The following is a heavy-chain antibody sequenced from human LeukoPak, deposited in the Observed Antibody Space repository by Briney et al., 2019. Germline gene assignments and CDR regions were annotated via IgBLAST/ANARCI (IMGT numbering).Heavy chain of an antibody. D-gene: IGHD3-22*01. V-gene: IGHV4-59*13. CDR1: GGSIGTYY. CDR2: IYYSGST. CDR3: ASEEKYYYDSSGYYYSWDY. J-gene: IGHJ4*02. Sequence: PSGTLSLTCTVSGGSIGTYYWSWIRQPPGKGLEWIGYIYYSGSTDYDPSLKSRVTISVYTSKNQFSLKLNSVTAADTAVYYCASEEKYYYDSSGYYYSWDYWGQGTLVTVSS.